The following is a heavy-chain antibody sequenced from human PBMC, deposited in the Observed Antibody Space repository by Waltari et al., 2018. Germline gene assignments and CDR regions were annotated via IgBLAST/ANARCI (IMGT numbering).Heavy chain of an antibody. CDR1: GGSFDFHY. D-gene: IGHD3-16*01. J-gene: IGHJ5*02. Sequence: QVQLQQWGAGLLKPSDTLSLTCAVYGGSFDFHYWTWIRQAPGQGLEWIGESSHSGSSKYNPSLESRVTISVDTSKNQVSLKLNSVTAADTAVYYCAKGSRRLRRSWLDPWGQGTLVTVSS. CDR3: AKGSRRLRRSWLDP. CDR2: SSHSGSS. V-gene: IGHV4-34*02.